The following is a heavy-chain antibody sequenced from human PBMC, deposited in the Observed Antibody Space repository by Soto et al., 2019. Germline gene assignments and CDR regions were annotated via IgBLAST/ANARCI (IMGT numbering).Heavy chain of an antibody. CDR1: GGSISSYY. CDR3: ARGSRVAGPDY. D-gene: IGHD6-19*01. CDR2: IYYSGST. J-gene: IGHJ4*02. Sequence: SETLSLTCTVSGGSISSYYWSWIRQPPGKGLEWIGYIYYSGSTNYNPSLKSRVTISVDTSKNQFSLKLSSVTAADTAVYYCARGSRVAGPDYWGQGTLVTVSS. V-gene: IGHV4-59*01.